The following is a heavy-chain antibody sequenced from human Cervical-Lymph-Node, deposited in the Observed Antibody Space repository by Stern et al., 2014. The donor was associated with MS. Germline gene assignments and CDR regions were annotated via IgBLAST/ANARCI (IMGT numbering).Heavy chain of an antibody. Sequence: QITLKESGPALVKPTQTLTLTCTFSGFSLSTSGMCVSWIRQPPGKALEWLALIDWGDDKYYSTSLKTRLTISKDTSKNQVVLTMTNMDPVDTATYYCARTRRVLRFLEWSYYYYGMDVWGQGTTVTVSS. CDR1: GFSLSTSGMC. CDR2: IDWGDDK. D-gene: IGHD3-3*01. J-gene: IGHJ6*02. V-gene: IGHV2-70*01. CDR3: ARTRRVLRFLEWSYYYYGMDV.